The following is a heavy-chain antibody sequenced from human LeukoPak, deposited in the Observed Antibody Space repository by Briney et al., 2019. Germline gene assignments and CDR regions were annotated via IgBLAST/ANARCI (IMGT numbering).Heavy chain of an antibody. D-gene: IGHD3-22*01. CDR1: GITLSNYG. J-gene: IGHJ4*02. Sequence: GGSLRLSCAVSGITLSNYGMSWVRQAPGKGLEWVAGISGSRGSTNYADSVKGRFTISRDNPKDTLYLQMNSLRAEDTAVYFCAKRGVVIRVILVGFHKEAYYFDSWGQGALVTVSS. V-gene: IGHV3-23*01. CDR2: ISGSRGST. CDR3: AKRGVVIRVILVGFHKEAYYFDS.